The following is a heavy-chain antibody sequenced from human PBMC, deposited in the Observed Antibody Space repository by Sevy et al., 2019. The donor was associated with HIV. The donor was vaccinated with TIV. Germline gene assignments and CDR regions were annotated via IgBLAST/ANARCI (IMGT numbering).Heavy chain of an antibody. CDR3: ARDSGLYSSSPFDY. V-gene: IGHV3-30-3*01. Sequence: GGSLRLSCAASGFTFSRFALHWVRQAPGKGLQWVAVISYDGGEKYYADSVKGRITISRDNSKNTVFLQMNSLRPEDTAVYYCARDSGLYSSSPFDYWGQRTLVTVSS. D-gene: IGHD6-6*01. J-gene: IGHJ4*02. CDR1: GFTFSRFA. CDR2: ISYDGGEK.